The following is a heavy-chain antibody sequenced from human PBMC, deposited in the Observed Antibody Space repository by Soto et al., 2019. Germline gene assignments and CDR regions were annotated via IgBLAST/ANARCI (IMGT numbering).Heavy chain of an antibody. J-gene: IGHJ4*02. CDR1: GGSISSYY. D-gene: IGHD3-10*01. Sequence: TSETLSLTCPVSGGSISSYYWSWIRQPPGKGLEWIGYIYYSGSTNYNPSLKSRVTISVDTSKNQFSLKLSSVTAADTAVYYCARVDRHYYGSGSYYNAFDYWGQGTLVTVSS. CDR3: ARVDRHYYGSGSYYNAFDY. V-gene: IGHV4-59*01. CDR2: IYYSGST.